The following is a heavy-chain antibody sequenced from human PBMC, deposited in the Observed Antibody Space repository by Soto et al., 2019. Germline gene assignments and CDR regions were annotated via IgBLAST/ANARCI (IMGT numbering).Heavy chain of an antibody. V-gene: IGHV3-23*01. D-gene: IGHD6-19*01. CDR1: GFTFSSYA. CDR2: LSGSGGST. J-gene: IGHJ4*02. CDR3: AASGGAVAGPEYYFDY. Sequence: DVQLLESGGGLVQPGGSLRLSCAASGFTFSSYAMSWVRQAPGKGLEWVSALSGSGGSTYYADSAKGRFTISRDNSKNTLYLQMNSLRAEDTAVYYCAASGGAVAGPEYYFDYWGQGTLVTVSS.